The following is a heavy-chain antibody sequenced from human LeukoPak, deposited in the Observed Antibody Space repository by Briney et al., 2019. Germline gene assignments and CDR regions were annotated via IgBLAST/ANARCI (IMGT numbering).Heavy chain of an antibody. CDR1: GFTFSSYG. J-gene: IGHJ4*02. CDR3: AKGDDYFFDY. CDR2: ISYDGSNK. Sequence: PGGSLRLSCAASGFTFSSYGMHWVRQAPGKGLERVAVISYDGSNKYYADSVKGRFTISRDNSKNTLYLQMNSLRAEDTAVYYCAKGDDYFFDYWGQGTLVTVSS. V-gene: IGHV3-30*18. D-gene: IGHD2-21*02.